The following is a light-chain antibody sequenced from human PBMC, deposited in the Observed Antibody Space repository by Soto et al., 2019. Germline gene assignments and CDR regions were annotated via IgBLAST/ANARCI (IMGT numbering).Light chain of an antibody. V-gene: IGKV3-15*01. Sequence: EMVMTQSPATLSVSPGERATRSCRASQSVSSNLAWYQQKPGQAPRLLIYGASTRATGIPARFSGSGSGTEFTLTISSLQAEDFAVYYCQQYNIWPWTFGQGTKVDIK. CDR2: GAS. CDR1: QSVSSN. J-gene: IGKJ1*01. CDR3: QQYNIWPWT.